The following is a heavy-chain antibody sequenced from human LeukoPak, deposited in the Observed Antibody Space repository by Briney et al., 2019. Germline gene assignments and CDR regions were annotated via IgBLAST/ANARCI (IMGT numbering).Heavy chain of an antibody. Sequence: SETLSLTCTVSGVSISSSSYYWGWIRQPPGKGLEWIGSIYYRGSTYYNPSLKSRVTISVDTSKNQFSLKLSSVTAADTAVYYCARHSPYGDYGTDAFDIWGQGTMVTVSS. J-gene: IGHJ3*02. CDR1: GVSISSSSYY. D-gene: IGHD4-17*01. CDR3: ARHSPYGDYGTDAFDI. CDR2: IYYRGST. V-gene: IGHV4-39*01.